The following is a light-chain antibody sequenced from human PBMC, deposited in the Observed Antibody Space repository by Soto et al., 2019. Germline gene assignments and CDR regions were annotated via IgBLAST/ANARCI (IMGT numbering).Light chain of an antibody. CDR2: GAS. J-gene: IGKJ2*01. Sequence: EIVLTQSPGTLSLSPGERATLSCRASQSVSSSYLAWYQQKPGQAPRLLIYGASSRATGIPDRFSGSGSGTDFSLTSSGVDPEDFAVYYCQQYGRSPPHTCCEGTKVDIK. CDR3: QQYGRSPPHT. CDR1: QSVSSSY. V-gene: IGKV3-20*01.